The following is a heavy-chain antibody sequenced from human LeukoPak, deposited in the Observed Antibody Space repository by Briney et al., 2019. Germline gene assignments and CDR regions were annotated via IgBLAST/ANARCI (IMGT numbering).Heavy chain of an antibody. Sequence: GGSLRLSCAASGFTFSDYYMSWIRQAPGKGLEWVSYISSSGSTIYYADSVKGRFTISRDNAKNSLYLQMNSLRAEDTAVYYCAREWGGSYYYYHGMDVWGQGTTVTVSS. D-gene: IGHD1-26*01. CDR2: ISSSGSTI. CDR3: AREWGGSYYYYHGMDV. CDR1: GFTFSDYY. V-gene: IGHV3-11*01. J-gene: IGHJ6*02.